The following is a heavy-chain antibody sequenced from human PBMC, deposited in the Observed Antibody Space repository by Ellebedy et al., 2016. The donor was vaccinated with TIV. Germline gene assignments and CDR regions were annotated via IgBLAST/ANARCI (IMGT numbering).Heavy chain of an antibody. V-gene: IGHV5-51*01. J-gene: IGHJ4*02. CDR1: GYSFYNYW. D-gene: IGHD3-10*01. Sequence: PGGSLRLSCKGSGYSFYNYWIGWVRQMPGKGLEWMGLIYVGDFDTRYSPSFQGQVTISADKSINTAYLPWSSLKASDTAMYYCARHRGRGGYFDYWGQGTLVTVSS. CDR3: ARHRGRGGYFDY. CDR2: IYVGDFDT.